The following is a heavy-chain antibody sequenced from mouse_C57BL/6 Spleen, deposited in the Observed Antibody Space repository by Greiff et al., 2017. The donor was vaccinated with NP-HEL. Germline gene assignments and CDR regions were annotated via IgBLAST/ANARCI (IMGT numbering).Heavy chain of an antibody. Sequence: EVQLQESGPVLVKPGASVKMSCKASGYTFTDYYMNWVKQSPGKSLEWIGVINPYNGGTSYNQKFKGKATLTVDKSSSTAYMELNSLTSEDSAVYYCTRKGGYGYFDYWGQGTTLTVSS. CDR2: INPYNGGT. D-gene: IGHD2-2*01. J-gene: IGHJ2*01. CDR1: GYTFTDYY. V-gene: IGHV1-19*01. CDR3: TRKGGYGYFDY.